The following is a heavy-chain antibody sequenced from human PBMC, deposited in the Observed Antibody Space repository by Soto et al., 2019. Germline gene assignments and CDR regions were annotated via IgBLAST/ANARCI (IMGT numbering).Heavy chain of an antibody. D-gene: IGHD3-22*01. CDR2: TYYRSKWYN. CDR1: GDSVSSNSAA. V-gene: IGHV6-1*01. Sequence: QVQLQQSGPGLVKPSQTLSLTCAISGDSVSSNSAAWNWIRQSPSRGLEWLGRTYYRSKWYNDYAVSVKSLITINPDTSKNQLSLQLNSVTTEDTAVYYCASDYYDSSGYYSAGETYWGQGTLVTVSS. J-gene: IGHJ4*02. CDR3: ASDYYDSSGYYSAGETY.